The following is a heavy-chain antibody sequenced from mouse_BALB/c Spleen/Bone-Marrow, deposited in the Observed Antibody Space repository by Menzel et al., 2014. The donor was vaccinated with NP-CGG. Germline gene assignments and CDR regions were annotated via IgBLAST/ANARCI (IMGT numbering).Heavy chain of an antibody. Sequence: VQLQQSGAELVKPGATVKLSCTASGFNIKDTYMHWVKQRPEQGLEWIGRIDPANGNTKYDPKFQGKATITADTSSNTAYLQLSSLTSEDTAVYYCATDSSGYLDYWGQGTTLTVSS. J-gene: IGHJ2*01. D-gene: IGHD3-2*01. CDR1: GFNIKDTY. CDR3: ATDSSGYLDY. V-gene: IGHV14-3*02. CDR2: IDPANGNT.